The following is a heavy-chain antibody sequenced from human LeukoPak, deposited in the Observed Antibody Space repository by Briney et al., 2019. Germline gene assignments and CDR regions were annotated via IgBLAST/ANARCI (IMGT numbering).Heavy chain of an antibody. J-gene: IGHJ4*02. V-gene: IGHV1-2*02. CDR2: INPNSGRT. CDR3: NIAAAGKGFDY. D-gene: IGHD6-13*01. CDR1: GYTFTGYF. Sequence: ASVKVSCKASGYTFTGYFMHWVRQSPGQGLEWMGWINPNSGRTNYAQKFQGRVTMTRDTSISTAYMELSRLRSDDTAVYYCNIAAAGKGFDYWGQGTLVTVSS.